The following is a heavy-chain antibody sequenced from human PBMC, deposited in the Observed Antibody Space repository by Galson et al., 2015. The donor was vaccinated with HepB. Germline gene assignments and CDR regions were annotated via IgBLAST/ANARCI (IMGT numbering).Heavy chain of an antibody. CDR3: ARQVGATPRDYYYYGMDV. D-gene: IGHD1-26*01. J-gene: IGHJ6*02. Sequence: SVKVSCKASGYTFTSYGISWVRQAPGQGLEWMGWISAYNGNTNYAQKHQGRATMTTDTSTSTAYMELRSLRSDDTAVYYCARQVGATPRDYYYYGMDVWGQGTPVTVSS. CDR2: ISAYNGNT. V-gene: IGHV1-18*01. CDR1: GYTFTSYG.